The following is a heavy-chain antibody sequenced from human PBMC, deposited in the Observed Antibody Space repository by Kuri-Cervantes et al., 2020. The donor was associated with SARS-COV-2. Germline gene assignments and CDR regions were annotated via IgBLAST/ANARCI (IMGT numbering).Heavy chain of an antibody. CDR1: GGSFSGYY. CDR3: ARGWGTGDN. CDR2: INHSGST. V-gene: IGHV4-34*01. D-gene: IGHD1-1*01. Sequence: GSLRLSCAVYGGSFSGYYWSWIRQPPGKGLEWIGEINHSGSTNYNPSLKSRVTISVDTSKNQLSLKLSSVTAADTAVYYCARGWGTGDNWGQGTLVTVSS. J-gene: IGHJ4*02.